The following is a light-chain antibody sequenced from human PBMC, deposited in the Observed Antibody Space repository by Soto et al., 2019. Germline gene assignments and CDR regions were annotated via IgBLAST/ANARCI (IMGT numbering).Light chain of an antibody. CDR1: NSNVRTYSV. CDR3: CSYAGRSTYV. Sequence: QSVLTQPASVSGSPGQSITIACAGSNSNVRTYSVVSSYQQHPRKAPKLMIYEVSKRPSGVSDRFSGSKSGKTASLTISGLQAEDVADYFCCSYAGRSTYVFGPGTKVTAL. V-gene: IGLV2-23*02. J-gene: IGLJ1*01. CDR2: EVS.